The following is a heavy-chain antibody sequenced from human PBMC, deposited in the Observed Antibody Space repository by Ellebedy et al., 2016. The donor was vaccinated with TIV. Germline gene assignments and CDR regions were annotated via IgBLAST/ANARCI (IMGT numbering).Heavy chain of an antibody. V-gene: IGHV1-2*06. Sequence: AASVKVSCKASGYTFTGYYIHWVRQAPGEGLEWMGRINPDRGDTDYAQKFQGRVTMTRDTSISTAYMEMSRLRSDDTAVYFCARSLGWLQRDSDYWGQGTLVTVSS. D-gene: IGHD5-24*01. J-gene: IGHJ4*02. CDR1: GYTFTGYY. CDR2: INPDRGDT. CDR3: ARSLGWLQRDSDY.